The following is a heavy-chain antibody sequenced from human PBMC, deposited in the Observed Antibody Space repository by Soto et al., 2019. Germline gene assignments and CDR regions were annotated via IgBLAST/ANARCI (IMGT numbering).Heavy chain of an antibody. CDR2: IYSAGLT. V-gene: IGHV3-53*01. J-gene: IGHJ3*02. CDR1: GFTVSSNY. Sequence: GVSLRLSCVASGFTVSSNYMSWVRQLPGKGLEWVSVIYSAGLTYYSDTVKGRFTISRDNSKNTVYLQMNSLRAEDTAVYYCARDLAFDIWGQGTMVTVSS. CDR3: ARDLAFDI.